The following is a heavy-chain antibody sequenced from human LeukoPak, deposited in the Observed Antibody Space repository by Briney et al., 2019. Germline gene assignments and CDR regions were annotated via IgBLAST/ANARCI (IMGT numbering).Heavy chain of an antibody. V-gene: IGHV4-30-2*01. CDR3: ASVRGHSSLDY. D-gene: IGHD6-13*01. J-gene: IGHJ4*02. Sequence: SETLSLTCAVSGGSISSGGYSWSWIRQPPGKGLEWIGYIYHSGSTYYNPSLQSRVTISVDRSKNQFSLKLSSVTAADTAVYYCASVRGHSSLDYWGQGTLVTVSS. CDR2: IYHSGST. CDR1: GGSISSGGYS.